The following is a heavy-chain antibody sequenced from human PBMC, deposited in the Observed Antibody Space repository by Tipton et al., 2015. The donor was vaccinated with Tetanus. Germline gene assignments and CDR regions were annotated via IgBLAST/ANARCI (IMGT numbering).Heavy chain of an antibody. V-gene: IGHV4-31*03. J-gene: IGHJ4*02. D-gene: IGHD1-26*01. CDR3: ARDQARGARGWNYFDY. Sequence: TLSLTCTVSGGSISSGGYYWSWVRPHPGEGLGWIGDIYYSGSTYYNPSLKSRVTISVDTSKNQFSLKLNSVTAADTAVYYCARDQARGARGWNYFDYWGQGTLVTVSS. CDR2: IYYSGST. CDR1: GGSISSGGYY.